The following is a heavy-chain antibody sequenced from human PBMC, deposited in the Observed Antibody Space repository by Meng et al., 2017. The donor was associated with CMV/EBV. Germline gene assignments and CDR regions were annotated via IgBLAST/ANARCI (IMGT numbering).Heavy chain of an antibody. V-gene: IGHV3-53*01. D-gene: IGHD1-26*01. CDR2: IYSGGST. J-gene: IGHJ4*02. CDR3: AKDSWEIYDYFDY. CDR1: GFTVSSNY. Sequence: GESLKISCAASGFTVSSNYMSWVRQAPGKGLEWVSVIYSGGSTYYADSVQGRFTISRDNSKNTLYLQMNSLRAEDTALYYCAKDSWEIYDYFDYWGQGTLVTVSS.